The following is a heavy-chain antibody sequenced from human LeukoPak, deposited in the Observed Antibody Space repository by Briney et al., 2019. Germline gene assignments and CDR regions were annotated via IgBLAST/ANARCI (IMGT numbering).Heavy chain of an antibody. V-gene: IGHV4-34*01. D-gene: IGHD3-16*02. Sequence: SETLSLTCAVYGGSFSGYYWSWIRQPPGKGLEWIGEINHSGSTNYNPSLKSRVTISVDTSKNQFSLKLSSVTAADTAVYYCARGDYVWGSYRSHWFDPWGQGTLVTVSS. CDR3: ARGDYVWGSYRSHWFDP. J-gene: IGHJ5*02. CDR1: GGSFSGYY. CDR2: INHSGST.